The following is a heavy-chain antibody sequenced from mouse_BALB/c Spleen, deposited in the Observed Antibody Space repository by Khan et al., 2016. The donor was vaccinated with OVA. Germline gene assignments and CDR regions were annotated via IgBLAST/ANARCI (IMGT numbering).Heavy chain of an antibody. CDR2: IWSGGST. CDR1: GFSLTSYG. Sequence: QVQLKQSGPGLVQPSQSLSITCTVSGFSLTSYGVHWVRQSPGKGLEWLGVIWSGGSTDYNAAFISSLNISKDNSKSQAFFNMNSLKASDTAIYYWARNYDYDEGLAYGGQGTLVTVSA. CDR3: ARNYDYDEGLAY. D-gene: IGHD2-4*01. J-gene: IGHJ3*01. V-gene: IGHV2-2*02.